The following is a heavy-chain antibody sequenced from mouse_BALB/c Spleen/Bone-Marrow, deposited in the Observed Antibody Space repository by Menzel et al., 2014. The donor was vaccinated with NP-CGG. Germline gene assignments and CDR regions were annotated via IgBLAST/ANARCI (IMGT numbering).Heavy chain of an antibody. CDR3: TREDCSYTFAY. CDR2: ISSGGSYT. J-gene: IGHJ3*01. Sequence: VQLKESGGGLVKPGGSLKLSCAASGFTFSSYTISWVRQTPEKRLEWVATISSGGSYTYYPDSVKGQFKISRDNAKNTLYLQMSSLKSQDTAMYYCTREDCSYTFAYWGQGTLVTVSA. V-gene: IGHV5-6-4*01. D-gene: IGHD6-1*01. CDR1: GFTFSSYT.